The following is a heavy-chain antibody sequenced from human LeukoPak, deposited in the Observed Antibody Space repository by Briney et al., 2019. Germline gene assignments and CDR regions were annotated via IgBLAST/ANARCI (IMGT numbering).Heavy chain of an antibody. J-gene: IGHJ6*02. CDR1: GFTFSGYG. CDR2: ISYDGSNK. V-gene: IGHV3-30*18. D-gene: IGHD2-15*01. CDR3: AKDRRAYCSGGSCYYNMDV. Sequence: GGSLRLSCAASGFTFSGYGMHWVRQAPGKGLEWVAVISYDGSNKYYADSVKGRFTISRDNSKNTLYLQMNSLKAEDTAVYYCAKDRRAYCSGGSCYYNMDVWGQGTTVTVSS.